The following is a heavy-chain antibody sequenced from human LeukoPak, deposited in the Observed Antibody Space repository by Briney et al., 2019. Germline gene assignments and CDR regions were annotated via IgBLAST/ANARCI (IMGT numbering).Heavy chain of an antibody. V-gene: IGHV4-4*07. CDR2: TYTSGST. D-gene: IGHD3-22*01. J-gene: IGHJ4*02. CDR1: GGSISSYY. Sequence: SETLSLTCTVSGGSISSYYWSWIRQPAGKGLEWIGRTYTSGSTNYNPSLKSRVTMSVDTSKNQFSLKLSSVTAADTAVYYCAGDYYDSSGYYYDYWGLGTLVTVSS. CDR3: AGDYYDSSGYYYDY.